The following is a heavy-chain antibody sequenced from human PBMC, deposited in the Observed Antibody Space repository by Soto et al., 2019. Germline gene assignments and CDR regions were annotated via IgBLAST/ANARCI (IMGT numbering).Heavy chain of an antibody. V-gene: IGHV4-59*01. CDR2: IYYSGST. CDR1: CGSISSYY. CDR3: ARDKAYYDFWSGYSNYYYYYGMDV. J-gene: IGHJ6*02. D-gene: IGHD3-3*01. Sequence: PSETLSLTCTVSCGSISSYYWSWIRQPPGKGLEWIGYIYYSGSTNYNPSLKSRVTISVDTSKNQFSLKLSSVTAADTAVYYCARDKAYYDFWSGYSNYYYYYGMDVWGQGTTVTVSS.